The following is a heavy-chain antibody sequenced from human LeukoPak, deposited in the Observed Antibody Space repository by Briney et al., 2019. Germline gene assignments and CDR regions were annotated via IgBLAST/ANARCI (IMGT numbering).Heavy chain of an antibody. Sequence: SETLSLTCAVYGGSFSGYYWSWIRQPPGKGLEWIGEINHSGSTNYNPSLKSRVTISVDTSKNQFSLKLSSVTAADTAVYYCARLYLRNFDYWGQGTLVTVSS. V-gene: IGHV4-34*01. CDR3: ARLYLRNFDY. CDR2: INHSGST. D-gene: IGHD2-8*01. J-gene: IGHJ4*02. CDR1: GGSFSGYY.